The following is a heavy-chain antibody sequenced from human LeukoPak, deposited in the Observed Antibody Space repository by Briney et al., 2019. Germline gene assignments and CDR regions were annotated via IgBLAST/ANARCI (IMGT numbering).Heavy chain of an antibody. D-gene: IGHD1-26*01. J-gene: IGHJ4*02. Sequence: SETLSLTCTVSGGSISSGGYYWSWIRQHPGKGPEWIGYIYYSGSTYYNPSLKSRVNISADTSKNQFSLHLDSVTAADTAVYYCARSWAGMYYPFYYFDYWGQGTLVSVSS. CDR1: GGSISSGGYY. CDR2: IYYSGST. CDR3: ARSWAGMYYPFYYFDY. V-gene: IGHV4-31*03.